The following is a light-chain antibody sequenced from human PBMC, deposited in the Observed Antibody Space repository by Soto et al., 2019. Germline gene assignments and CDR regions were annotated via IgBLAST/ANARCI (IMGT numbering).Light chain of an antibody. CDR3: QQSFTTPYT. J-gene: IGKJ2*01. Sequence: DIQMTQSPSSLSASVGDRVTITCRASQTIAMYVNWFQQKPGKAPKPLIYTTSSLQSWVPPRFSGSGSETDFTLTISRLQPEDSATYYCQQSFTTPYTFGQGTKLEIK. CDR1: QTIAMY. V-gene: IGKV1-39*01. CDR2: TTS.